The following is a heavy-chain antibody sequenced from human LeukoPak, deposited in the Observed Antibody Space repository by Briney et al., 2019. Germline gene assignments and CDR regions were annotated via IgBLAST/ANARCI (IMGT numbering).Heavy chain of an antibody. V-gene: IGHV3-48*04. Sequence: GGSLRLSCAASGFTFSSHWMNWVRQAPGKGLEWVSFISGSSSIIHYADSVKGRFTISRDNAKNSLYLQMNSLRAEDTAVYYCARSGTTYYYDSGSRIWGQGTMVTVSS. D-gene: IGHD3-22*01. CDR2: ISGSSSII. CDR1: GFTFSSHW. CDR3: ARSGTTYYYDSGSRI. J-gene: IGHJ3*02.